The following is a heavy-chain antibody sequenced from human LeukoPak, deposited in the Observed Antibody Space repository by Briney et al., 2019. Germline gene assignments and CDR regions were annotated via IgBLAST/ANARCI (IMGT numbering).Heavy chain of an antibody. CDR1: GYTFTGYY. CDR3: ARVLYGSGFNWFDP. CDR2: INPNSGGT. D-gene: IGHD3-10*01. J-gene: IGHJ5*02. Sequence: GASVKVSCKASGYTFTGYYMHWVRQAPGQGLEWMGWINPNSGGTNYAQKFQGRVTMTRDTSISTAYMELSRLRSDDTAVYYCARVLYGSGFNWFDPWGQGTLVTVSS. V-gene: IGHV1-2*02.